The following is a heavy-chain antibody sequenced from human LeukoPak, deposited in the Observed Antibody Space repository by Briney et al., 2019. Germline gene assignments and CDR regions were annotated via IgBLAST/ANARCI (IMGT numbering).Heavy chain of an antibody. J-gene: IGHJ4*02. V-gene: IGHV3-7*01. CDR2: IKQDGSEK. CDR1: GFTFSSYW. CDR3: AKVSSGWYKVPKVLDY. D-gene: IGHD6-19*01. Sequence: PGGSLRLSCAASGFTFSSYWMSWVRQAPGKGLEWVANIKQDGSEKYYVDSVKGRFTISRDNAKNSLYLQMNSLRAEDTAVYYCAKVSSGWYKVPKVLDYWGQGTLATVSS.